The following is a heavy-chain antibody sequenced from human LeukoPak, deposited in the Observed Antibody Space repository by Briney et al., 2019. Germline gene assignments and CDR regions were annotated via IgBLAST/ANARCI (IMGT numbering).Heavy chain of an antibody. CDR2: IYTSGST. Sequence: SETLSLTCTVSGGSISSYYWNWIRQPAGKGLEWIGRIYTSGSTNYNPSLKSRVTISVDTSKNQFSLKLSSVTAADTAVYYCARLLVYNSGGEAFDHWGQGTLVTVSS. D-gene: IGHD1-20*01. V-gene: IGHV4-4*07. CDR3: ARLLVYNSGGEAFDH. CDR1: GGSISSYY. J-gene: IGHJ4*02.